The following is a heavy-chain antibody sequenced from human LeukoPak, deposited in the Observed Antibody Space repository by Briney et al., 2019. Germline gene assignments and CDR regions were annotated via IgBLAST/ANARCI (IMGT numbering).Heavy chain of an antibody. CDR3: AREEYYYDSSGYYFKLDY. J-gene: IGHJ4*02. Sequence: ASVKVSCKASGYTFTSYYMHWVRQAPGQGLEWMGIINPSGGSTSYAQKFQGRVTMTRDMSTSTVYMELSSLGSEDTAVYYCAREEYYYDSSGYYFKLDYWGQGTLVTVSS. CDR1: GYTFTSYY. CDR2: INPSGGST. V-gene: IGHV1-46*01. D-gene: IGHD3-22*01.